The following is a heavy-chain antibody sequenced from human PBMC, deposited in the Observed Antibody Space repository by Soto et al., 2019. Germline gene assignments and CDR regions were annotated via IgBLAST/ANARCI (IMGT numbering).Heavy chain of an antibody. CDR3: ASGGSTNWYFDL. CDR1: GYTFTSYY. CDR2: INPSGGST. V-gene: IGHV1-46*03. Sequence: ASVKVSCKASGYTFTSYYMHWVRQAPGQGLEWMGIINPSGGSTSYAQKFQGRVTMTRDTSTSTVYMELSSLRSEDTAAYYCASGGSTNWYFDLWGRGTLVTVSS. J-gene: IGHJ2*01. D-gene: IGHD2-15*01.